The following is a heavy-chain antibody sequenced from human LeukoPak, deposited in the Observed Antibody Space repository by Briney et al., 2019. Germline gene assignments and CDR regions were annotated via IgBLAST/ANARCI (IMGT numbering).Heavy chain of an antibody. CDR2: INHSGST. D-gene: IGHD1-14*01. V-gene: IGHV4-34*01. CDR3: AKDSRKNPYYYGMDV. Sequence: SETLSLTCAVYGGSFSGYYWSWIRQPPGKGLEWIGEINHSGSTNYNPSLKSRVTISVDTSKNQFSLKLSSVTAADTAVYYCAKDSRKNPYYYGMDVWGQGTTVTVSS. J-gene: IGHJ6*02. CDR1: GGSFSGYY.